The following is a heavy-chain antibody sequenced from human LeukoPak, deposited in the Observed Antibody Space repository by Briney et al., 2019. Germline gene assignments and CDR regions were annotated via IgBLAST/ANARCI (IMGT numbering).Heavy chain of an antibody. J-gene: IGHJ5*02. D-gene: IGHD3-9*01. CDR2: IYHSGTT. CDR1: GGSIISSSYN. Sequence: SETLSLTCAVSGGSIISSSYNWGWIRRPPGKGLEWIGTIYHSGTTYYNPSLKSRVTISVDTSKNQFFLKLSSVTAADTAVYYCARLPTGYPNWFDPWGQGSLVTVSS. V-gene: IGHV4-39*01. CDR3: ARLPTGYPNWFDP.